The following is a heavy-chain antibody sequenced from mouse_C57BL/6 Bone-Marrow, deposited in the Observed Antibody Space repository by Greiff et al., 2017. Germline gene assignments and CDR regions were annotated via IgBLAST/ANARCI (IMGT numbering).Heavy chain of an antibody. CDR3: ARNYPDYYGSSYGAY. D-gene: IGHD1-1*01. V-gene: IGHV2-2*01. Sequence: QVQLQQSGPGLVQPSQRLSITCTVSGFSLTSYGVHWVRQSPGKGLEWLGVIWSGGSTDYNAAFISRLSLSKDNSKSQVFFKMNSLQADDTAIYYCARNYPDYYGSSYGAYWGQGTLVTVSA. CDR1: GFSLTSYG. CDR2: IWSGGST. J-gene: IGHJ3*01.